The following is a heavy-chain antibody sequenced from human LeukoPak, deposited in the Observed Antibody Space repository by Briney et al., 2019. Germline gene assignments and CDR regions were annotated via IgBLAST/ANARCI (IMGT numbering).Heavy chain of an antibody. CDR2: IIPIFGTA. CDR1: GGTFSSYA. D-gene: IGHD1-26*01. Sequence: GASVKVSCKASGGTFSSYAISWVRQAPGQGLEWMGGIIPIFGTANYAQKFQGRVTITVDESTSTAYMELSSLRSEDTAVYYCARVRYSGSYSFEAPYYYYGMDVWGQGTTVTVSS. CDR3: ARVRYSGSYSFEAPYYYYGMDV. V-gene: IGHV1-69*13. J-gene: IGHJ6*02.